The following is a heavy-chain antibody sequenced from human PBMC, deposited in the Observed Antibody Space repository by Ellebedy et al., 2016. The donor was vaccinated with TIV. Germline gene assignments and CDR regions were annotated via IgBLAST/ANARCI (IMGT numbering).Heavy chain of an antibody. CDR2: ITGSGADT. CDR1: GFTFSSFA. D-gene: IGHD6-13*01. Sequence: PGGSLRLSCAASGFTFSSFAMCWVRQAPGKGLEWVSGITGSGADTYYTDSVKGRFTISRDNSKNTLHLQMNRLRAEDTAVYYCARDKYHRDVAAAGADYWGQGNLVTVSS. V-gene: IGHV3-23*01. J-gene: IGHJ4*02. CDR3: ARDKYHRDVAAAGADY.